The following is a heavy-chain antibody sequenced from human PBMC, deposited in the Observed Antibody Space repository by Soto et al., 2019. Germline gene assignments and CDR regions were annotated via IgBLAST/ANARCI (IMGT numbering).Heavy chain of an antibody. J-gene: IGHJ4*02. CDR1: GGTFSSYA. CDR2: IIPIFGTA. CDR3: ARWAQLGDRGYFVY. Sequence: SVKVSCKASGGTFSSYAISWVRQAPGQGLEWMGGIIPIFGTANYAQKFQGRVTITADESTSTAYMELSSLRSEDAAVYYCARWAQLGDRGYFVYWGQGTLVTVSS. D-gene: IGHD6-6*01. V-gene: IGHV1-69*13.